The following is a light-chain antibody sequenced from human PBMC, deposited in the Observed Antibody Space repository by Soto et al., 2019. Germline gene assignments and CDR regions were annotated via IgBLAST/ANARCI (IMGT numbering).Light chain of an antibody. CDR2: GAS. CDR1: QSVSSSY. Sequence: EIVLTQSPGAPHLSPGERATLSCRASQSVSSSYLAWYQLKPGQAPRLLIYGASSRATGIPDRFSGSGSGTYFTLTISRLESEDFAVYSCQQYGSSPRTFGQGTKVDIK. CDR3: QQYGSSPRT. V-gene: IGKV3-20*01. J-gene: IGKJ1*01.